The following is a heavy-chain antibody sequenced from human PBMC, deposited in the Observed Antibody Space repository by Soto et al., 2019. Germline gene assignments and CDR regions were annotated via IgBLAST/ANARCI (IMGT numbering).Heavy chain of an antibody. CDR3: ARSVGGWFCPPDRNRYYYGMDV. CDR1: GYTFTSYA. V-gene: IGHV1-3*01. Sequence: ASVKVSCKASGYTFTSYAMHWVRQAPGQRLEWMGWINAGNGNTKYSQKFQGRVTVTRDTSASTAYMELSSLRSEDTAVYYCARSVGGWFCPPDRNRYYYGMDVWGQGTTVTVSS. D-gene: IGHD6-19*01. J-gene: IGHJ6*02. CDR2: INAGNGNT.